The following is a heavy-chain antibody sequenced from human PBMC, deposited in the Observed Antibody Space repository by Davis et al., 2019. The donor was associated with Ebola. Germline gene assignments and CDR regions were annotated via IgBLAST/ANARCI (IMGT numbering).Heavy chain of an antibody. Sequence: SVKVSCKASGGTFSSYAISWVRQAPGQGLEWMGWISAYNGNTNYAQKFQGRVTITADESTSTAYMELSSLRSEDTAVYYCARVREYSSGWRDYYYYYGMDVWGQGTTVTVSS. CDR2: ISAYNGNT. J-gene: IGHJ6*02. CDR1: GGTFSSYA. CDR3: ARVREYSSGWRDYYYYYGMDV. V-gene: IGHV1-69*13. D-gene: IGHD6-19*01.